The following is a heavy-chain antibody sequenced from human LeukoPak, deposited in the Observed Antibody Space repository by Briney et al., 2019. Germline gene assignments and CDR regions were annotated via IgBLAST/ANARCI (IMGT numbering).Heavy chain of an antibody. CDR2: INPNSGGT. V-gene: IGHV1-2*02. D-gene: IGHD2-2*01. J-gene: IGHJ3*02. CDR1: GYTFTGYY. Sequence: GASVKVSCKASGYTFTGYYMHWVRQAPGQGLEWMGWINPNSGGTNYAQKFQGRVTMTRDTSISTAYMELSRPRSDDTAVYYCARVPIHGSSKVRTHNAFDIWGQGTMVTVSS. CDR3: ARVPIHGSSKVRTHNAFDI.